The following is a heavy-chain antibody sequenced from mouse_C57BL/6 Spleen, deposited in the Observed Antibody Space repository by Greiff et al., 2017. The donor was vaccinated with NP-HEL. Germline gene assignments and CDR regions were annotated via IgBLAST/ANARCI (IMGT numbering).Heavy chain of an antibody. CDR1: GYTFTDYY. J-gene: IGHJ4*01. D-gene: IGHD1-1*01. CDR2: INPNNGGT. Sequence: EVQLQQSGPELVKPGASVKISCKASGYTFTDYYMNWVKQSHGKSLEWIGDINPNNGGTSYNQKFKGKATLTVDKSSSTAYMELRSLTSEDSAVYYCAREFYYGSSYAMDYWGQGTSVTVSS. V-gene: IGHV1-26*01. CDR3: AREFYYGSSYAMDY.